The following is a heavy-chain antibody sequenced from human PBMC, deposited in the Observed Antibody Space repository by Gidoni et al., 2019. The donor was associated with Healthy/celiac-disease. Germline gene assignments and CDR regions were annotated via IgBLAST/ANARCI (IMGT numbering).Heavy chain of an antibody. CDR3: AREGGTAMVTSGWFDP. V-gene: IGHV3-30*04. D-gene: IGHD5-18*01. Sequence: QVQLVESVGGVVQPGRSLRLSCAASGFTFSSYAMHWVRQAPGKGLEWVAVISHDGSNKYYADSVKGRFTISRDNSKNTLYLQMNSLRAEDTAVYYCAREGGTAMVTSGWFDPWGQGTLVTVSS. CDR2: ISHDGSNK. J-gene: IGHJ5*02. CDR1: GFTFSSYA.